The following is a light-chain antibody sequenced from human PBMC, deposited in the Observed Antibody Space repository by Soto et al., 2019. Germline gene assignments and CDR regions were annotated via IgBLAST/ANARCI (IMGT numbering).Light chain of an antibody. CDR3: QQRSGWPKIT. CDR1: QSVSSS. CDR2: DAS. Sequence: EIVLTQSPATLSLSPGEGATLFCRASQSVSSSLAWYQQKPGQAPRLLIYDASNRATGIPARFSGSGSGTDFPLTISSLEPEDFAVYYCQQRSGWPKITFGPGTKVDIK. J-gene: IGKJ3*01. V-gene: IGKV3-11*01.